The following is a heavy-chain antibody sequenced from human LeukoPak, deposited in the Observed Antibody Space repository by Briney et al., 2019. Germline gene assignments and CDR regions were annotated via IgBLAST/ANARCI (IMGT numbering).Heavy chain of an antibody. J-gene: IGHJ4*02. CDR2: LNPNSGGT. V-gene: IGHV1-2*02. CDR3: ARDLSRAEMYYYDSSGYWY. Sequence: ASVKVSCKASGYTFTGYYMHWVRQAPGQGLEWMGWLNPNSGGTNYAQKFQGRVTMTRDTSISTAYMELSRLRSDDTAVYYCARDLSRAEMYYYDSSGYWYWGQGTLVTVSS. CDR1: GYTFTGYY. D-gene: IGHD3-22*01.